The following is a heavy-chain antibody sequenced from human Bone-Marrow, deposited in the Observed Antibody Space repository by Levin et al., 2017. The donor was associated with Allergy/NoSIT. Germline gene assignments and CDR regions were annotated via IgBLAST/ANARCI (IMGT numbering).Heavy chain of an antibody. V-gene: IGHV4-31*03. Sequence: SETLSLTCLVSGGPITSGGYYWSWVRQHPGSGLQWIGHILHTGTATYNPSLEGRVSISVDRSKNQFSLKLNSVTAADTAVYYCAKSGTGTLAQLYYGMSVWGQGTTVTVSS. CDR1: GGPITSGGYY. J-gene: IGHJ6*02. D-gene: IGHD1-1*01. CDR3: AKSGTGTLAQLYYGMSV. CDR2: ILHTGTA.